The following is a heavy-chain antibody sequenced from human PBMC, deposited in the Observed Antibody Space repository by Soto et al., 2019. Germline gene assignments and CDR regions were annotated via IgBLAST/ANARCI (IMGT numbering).Heavy chain of an antibody. CDR1: GFTFSSYS. CDR3: ARVVISGSYLDY. D-gene: IGHD1-26*01. Sequence: GGSLRLSCAASGFTFSSYSMNWVRQAPGKGQEWVSYISSSSSTIYYADSVKGRFTISRDNAKNSLYLQMNSLRVEDTAVYYCARVVISGSYLDYLGQRTLVTVSS. CDR2: ISSSSSTI. V-gene: IGHV3-48*01. J-gene: IGHJ4*02.